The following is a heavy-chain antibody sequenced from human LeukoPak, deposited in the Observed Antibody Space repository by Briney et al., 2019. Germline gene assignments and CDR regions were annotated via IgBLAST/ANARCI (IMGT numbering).Heavy chain of an antibody. Sequence: GGSLRLSCAASGFMFNNYAMNWVRQAPGKGLGWVSLISSSGTTVSYADPVKGRFTISRDNAKNSLYLQMISLRAEDTAVYYCARSFDCWGQGTQVTVSS. CDR1: GFMFNNYA. J-gene: IGHJ4*02. CDR3: ARSFDC. CDR2: ISSSGTTV. V-gene: IGHV3-48*03.